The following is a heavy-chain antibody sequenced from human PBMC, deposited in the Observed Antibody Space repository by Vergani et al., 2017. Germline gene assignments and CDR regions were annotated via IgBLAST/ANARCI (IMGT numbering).Heavy chain of an antibody. CDR1: GFTFSGSA. D-gene: IGHD3-22*01. J-gene: IGHJ4*02. CDR3: TTTYYDGSGYYRAYFDY. Sequence: EVQLVESGGGFVQPGGSLKLSCAASGFTFSGSAMHWVRQASGKGLEWVGRIRSKANSYATAYAASVKGRFTISRDDSKNMAYLQMSSLKSHDTAVYYWTTTYYDGSGYYRAYFDYWGLGALVTVSS. CDR2: IRSKANSYAT. V-gene: IGHV3-73*01.